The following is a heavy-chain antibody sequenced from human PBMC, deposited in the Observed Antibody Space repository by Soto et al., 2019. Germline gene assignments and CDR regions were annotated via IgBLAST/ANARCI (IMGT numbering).Heavy chain of an antibody. J-gene: IGHJ4*02. CDR3: AKEKSRHGGLLDY. V-gene: IGHV3-9*01. D-gene: IGHD3-3*01. CDR1: GFTFSSYA. CDR2: ISWNSGSI. Sequence: EVQLLESGGGLVQPGGSLRLSCAASGFTFSSYAMSWVRQAPGKGLEWVSGISWNSGSIGYADSVRGRFTISRDNAKNSLYLQMNSLRAEDTALYYCAKEKSRHGGLLDYWGQGTLVTVSS.